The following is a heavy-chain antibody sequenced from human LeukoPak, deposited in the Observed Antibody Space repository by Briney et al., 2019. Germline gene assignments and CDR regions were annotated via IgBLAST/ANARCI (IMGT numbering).Heavy chain of an antibody. CDR1: GFTFNSYV. V-gene: IGHV3-23*01. Sequence: GGSLRLSCAASGFTFNSYVMKWVRQAPGKGLEWVSGIIGSGRSTYYADSVKGRFSISRDNSKNTVYLQMNSLRVEDTAVYFCAKGFNYYASGSHFDSWGQGTLVTVSS. CDR3: AKGFNYYASGSHFDS. D-gene: IGHD3-10*01. J-gene: IGHJ4*02. CDR2: IIGSGRST.